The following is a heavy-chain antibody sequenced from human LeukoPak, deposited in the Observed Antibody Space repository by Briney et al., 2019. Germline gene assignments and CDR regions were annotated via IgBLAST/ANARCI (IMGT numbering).Heavy chain of an antibody. CDR1: GFTFNSYG. Sequence: GGSLRLSCAASGFTFNSYGMNWVRPAPGKGLEWVSSISTSTSYIYYADSVKGRFTISRDNAKNSLYLQMNRLRAEDTAVYYCARLAVVAATEDPYYYKYGMDVWGQGTTVTVSS. D-gene: IGHD2-15*01. V-gene: IGHV3-21*01. CDR2: ISTSTSYI. J-gene: IGHJ6*02. CDR3: ARLAVVAATEDPYYYKYGMDV.